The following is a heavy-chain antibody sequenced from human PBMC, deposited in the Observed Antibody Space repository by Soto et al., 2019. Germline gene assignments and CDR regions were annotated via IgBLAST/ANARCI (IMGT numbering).Heavy chain of an antibody. D-gene: IGHD1-7*01. CDR1: GFTFSSYA. CDR3: AKDRRAGGNYGFYSDF. CDR2: SSATGSGR. J-gene: IGHJ4*02. Sequence: GGSLSLSCAASGFTFSSYAMSWVRQAPGKGLEWVSFSSATGSGRYYADSVKGRFTISRDNSKNTLYLQMSSLRADDTAVYYCAKDRRAGGNYGFYSDFWGQGALVTVSS. V-gene: IGHV3-23*01.